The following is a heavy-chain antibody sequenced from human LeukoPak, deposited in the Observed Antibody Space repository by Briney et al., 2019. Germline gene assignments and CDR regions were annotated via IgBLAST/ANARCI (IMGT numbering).Heavy chain of an antibody. CDR1: GYTFTSYG. J-gene: IGHJ4*02. Sequence: ASVKVSCKASGYTFTSYGISWVRQAPGQGLEWMGWISAYNGNTNYAQKLQGRVTMTTDTSTSTAYMELRSLRSDDTAVYYCARGTPGDDYVWGSPPEFDYWGQGTLATVSS. CDR3: ARGTPGDDYVWGSPPEFDY. D-gene: IGHD3-16*01. CDR2: ISAYNGNT. V-gene: IGHV1-18*01.